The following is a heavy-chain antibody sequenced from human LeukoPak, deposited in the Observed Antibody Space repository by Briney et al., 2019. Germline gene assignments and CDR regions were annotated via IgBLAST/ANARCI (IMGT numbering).Heavy chain of an antibody. CDR2: ISTYNGYT. V-gene: IGHV1-18*01. D-gene: IGHD6-6*01. J-gene: IGHJ4*02. CDR3: ARDKGTSYLSSFDY. Sequence: ASVKVSCKASGYTFTSYTISWVRQAPGQGLEWMGWISTYNGYTNYAQKLQGRVTMTTDTSTSTAYMELRSLRSDDTAVYYCARDKGTSYLSSFDYWGQGTLVTVSS. CDR1: GYTFTSYT.